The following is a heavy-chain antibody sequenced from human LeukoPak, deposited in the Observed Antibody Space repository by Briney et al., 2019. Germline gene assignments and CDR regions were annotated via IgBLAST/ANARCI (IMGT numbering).Heavy chain of an antibody. CDR2: IYYSGST. J-gene: IGHJ5*02. Sequence: KPSETLSLTCTVPGGSISSYYWSWIRQPPGKGLEWIGYIYYSGSTNYNPSLKSRVTLSVDTSKNQFSLKLSSVTAADTAVYYCARAHVQWLVPRWFDPWGQGTLVTVSS. D-gene: IGHD6-19*01. V-gene: IGHV4-59*01. CDR1: GGSISSYY. CDR3: ARAHVQWLVPRWFDP.